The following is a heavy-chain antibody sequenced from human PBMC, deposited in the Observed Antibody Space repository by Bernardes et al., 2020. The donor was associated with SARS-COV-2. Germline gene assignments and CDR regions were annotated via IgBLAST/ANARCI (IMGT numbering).Heavy chain of an antibody. CDR3: AAVTYSSGSDFDY. D-gene: IGHD6-19*01. Sequence: ASVKVSCKASGYTFTDHYIHWVRQAPGQGLEWMGWIYPPTGGTNYAQKFQGRVTMTSDTPLSTAYMDLNRLGSDDTAIYYCAAVTYSSGSDFDYWGQGTLVTVSS. CDR2: IYPPTGGT. J-gene: IGHJ4*02. V-gene: IGHV1-2*02. CDR1: GYTFTDHY.